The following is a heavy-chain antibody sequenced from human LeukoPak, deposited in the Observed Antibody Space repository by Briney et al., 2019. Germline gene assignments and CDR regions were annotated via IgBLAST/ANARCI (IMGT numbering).Heavy chain of an antibody. D-gene: IGHD6-13*01. Sequence: GGSLRLSCAASEFSVGSNYMTWVRQAPGKGLEWVSLIYSGGSTYYADSVKGRFTISRDNSKNTLYLQMNSLRAEDTAVYYCAKGHGSSWAFIDSWGQGTLVTVSS. J-gene: IGHJ4*02. CDR3: AKGHGSSWAFIDS. CDR1: EFSVGSNY. V-gene: IGHV3-66*01. CDR2: IYSGGST.